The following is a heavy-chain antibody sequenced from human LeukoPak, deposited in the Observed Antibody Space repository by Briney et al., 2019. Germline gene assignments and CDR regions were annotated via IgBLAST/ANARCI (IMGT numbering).Heavy chain of an antibody. V-gene: IGHV3-74*01. J-gene: IGHJ4*02. D-gene: IGHD4-17*01. CDR3: AKGGATVIDY. Sequence: GGSLRLSCAASGFTFSSYWMHWVRQAPGKGLVWVSRINSDGSSTTSADSVKGRFTTSRDNAKNTLYLQMNSLRAEDTAVYYCAKGGATVIDYWGQGTLVTVSS. CDR1: GFTFSSYW. CDR2: INSDGSST.